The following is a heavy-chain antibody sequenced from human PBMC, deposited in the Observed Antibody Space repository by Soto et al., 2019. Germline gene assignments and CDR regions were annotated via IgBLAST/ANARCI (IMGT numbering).Heavy chain of an antibody. CDR1: GFTFSSYA. J-gene: IGHJ4*02. CDR2: ISGSGGST. D-gene: IGHD2-15*01. Sequence: GGSLRLSCAAPGFTFSSYAMSWVRQAPGKGLEWVSTISGSGGSTYYADSVKGRFTISRGNSKNTLYLQMNSLRAEDTAIYYCAKPRRGVYCSGGSCYGFDYWGQGTLVTVSS. CDR3: AKPRRGVYCSGGSCYGFDY. V-gene: IGHV3-23*01.